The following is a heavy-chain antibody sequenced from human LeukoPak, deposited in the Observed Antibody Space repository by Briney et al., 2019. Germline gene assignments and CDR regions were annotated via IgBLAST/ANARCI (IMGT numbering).Heavy chain of an antibody. D-gene: IGHD1-26*01. V-gene: IGHV3-30-3*01. J-gene: IGHJ4*02. CDR2: ISHDGSNK. CDR3: AKYSGSYYYPPNWDS. Sequence: GRSLRLSCAASGFTFSSYAMHWVRQAPGKGLEWVAVISHDGSNKYYADSVKGRFTISRDNSKNTLYLQMNSLRAEDTAVYFCAKYSGSYYYPPNWDSWGQGTLVTVSS. CDR1: GFTFSSYA.